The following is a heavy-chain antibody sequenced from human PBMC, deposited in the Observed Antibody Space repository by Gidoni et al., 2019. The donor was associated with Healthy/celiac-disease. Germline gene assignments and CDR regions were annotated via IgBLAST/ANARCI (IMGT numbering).Heavy chain of an antibody. CDR3: ARVGDSTPGGVDAFDI. J-gene: IGHJ3*02. CDR2: ISSSGSTI. CDR1: GFTFSSYE. Sequence: EVQLVESGGGLVQPGGSLRLSCAASGFTFSSYEMNWVRQAPGKGLEWVSYISSSGSTIYYADSVKGRFTISRDNAKNSLYLQMNSLRAEDTAVYYCARVGDSTPGGVDAFDIWGQGTMVTVSS. D-gene: IGHD2-2*01. V-gene: IGHV3-48*03.